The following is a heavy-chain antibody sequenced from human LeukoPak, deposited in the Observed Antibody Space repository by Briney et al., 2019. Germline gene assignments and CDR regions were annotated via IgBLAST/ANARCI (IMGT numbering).Heavy chain of an antibody. CDR1: GYTFTGYY. CDR2: INPNSGDT. J-gene: IGHJ4*02. CDR3: ARDSYGGNWSLGY. V-gene: IGHV1-2*02. D-gene: IGHD4-23*01. Sequence: ASVKVSCKASGYTFTGYYIHWVRQAPGQGLEWMGWINPNSGDTNYAQKFQGRVTMTRDTSIITAYMELSRLTSDATAVYYCARDSYGGNWSLGYWGQGTLVTVSS.